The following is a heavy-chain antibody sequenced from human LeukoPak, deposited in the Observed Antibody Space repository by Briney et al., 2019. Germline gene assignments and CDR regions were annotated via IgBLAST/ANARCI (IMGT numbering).Heavy chain of an antibody. V-gene: IGHV4-34*01. D-gene: IGHD5-18*01. CDR1: GGSFSGYY. CDR3: ARGGGYSYGFVRH. CDR2: INHSGST. Sequence: SETLSLTCAVYGGSFSGYYWSWTRQPPGKGLEWIGEINHSGSTNYNPSLKSRVTISVDTSKNQFSLKLSSVTAADTAVYYCARGGGYSYGFVRHWGQGTPVTVSS. J-gene: IGHJ4*02.